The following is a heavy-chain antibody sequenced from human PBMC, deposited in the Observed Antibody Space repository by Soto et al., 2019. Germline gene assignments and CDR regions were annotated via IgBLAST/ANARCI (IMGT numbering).Heavy chain of an antibody. Sequence: PGGSLRLSCAASGFTFTSYAMSWVRQAPGKGLEWVSAISGGGGSTYYADSVKGRFTISRDNSKNTLYLQMNSLRAEDTALYYCAKVPITSIVGASHKDWYFDLWGRGTLVTIS. V-gene: IGHV3-23*01. D-gene: IGHD1-26*01. CDR3: AKVPITSIVGASHKDWYFDL. CDR1: GFTFTSYA. CDR2: ISGGGGST. J-gene: IGHJ2*01.